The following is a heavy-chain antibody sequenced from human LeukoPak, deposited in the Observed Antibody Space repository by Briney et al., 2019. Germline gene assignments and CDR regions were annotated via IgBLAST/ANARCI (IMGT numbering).Heavy chain of an antibody. CDR3: ARSYSNYVHWYFDL. CDR2: IYHSGST. J-gene: IGHJ2*01. V-gene: IGHV4-4*02. CDR1: GGSISSSNW. Sequence: PSETLSLTCAVSGGSISSSNWWSWVRQPPGKGLEWIGEIYHSGSTNYNPSLKSRVTISVDKSKNQFSLNLSSVTAADTAVYYCARSYSNYVHWYFDLWGRGALVTVSS. D-gene: IGHD4-11*01.